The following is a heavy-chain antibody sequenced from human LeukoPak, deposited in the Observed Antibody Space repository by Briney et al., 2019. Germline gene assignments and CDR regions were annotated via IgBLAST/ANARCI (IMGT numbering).Heavy chain of an antibody. V-gene: IGHV4-59*01. J-gene: IGHJ6*03. CDR3: ARGVIGYSSSWYTSLYYYYYYMDV. CDR2: IYYSGST. D-gene: IGHD6-13*01. Sequence: SETLSLTCTVSGGSISSYYWSWIRQPPGKGLEWIGYIYYSGSTNYNPSLKSRVTISVDTSKNQFSLKLSSVTAADTAVYYCARGVIGYSSSWYTSLYYYYYYMDVWGKGTTVTVS. CDR1: GGSISSYY.